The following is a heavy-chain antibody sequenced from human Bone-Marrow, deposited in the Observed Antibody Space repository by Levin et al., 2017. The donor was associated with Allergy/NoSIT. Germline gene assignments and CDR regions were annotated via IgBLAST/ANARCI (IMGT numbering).Heavy chain of an antibody. V-gene: IGHV3-7*01. D-gene: IGHD5-24*01. CDR3: ARANVAGYNRYYNYAMGV. J-gene: IGHJ6*02. CDR1: GFTFRDYW. CDR2: IKTDGSQN. Sequence: PGGSLRLSCVGSGFTFRDYWMTWVRQAPGKGLEWVANIKTDGSQNYFVDSVRGRFTISRDNAKSVVYLQMNSLRAEDSALYYCARANVAGYNRYYNYAMGVWGQGTRVTVSS.